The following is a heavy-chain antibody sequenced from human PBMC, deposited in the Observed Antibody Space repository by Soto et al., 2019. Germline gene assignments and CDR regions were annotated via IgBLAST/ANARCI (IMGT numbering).Heavy chain of an antibody. J-gene: IGHJ4*02. CDR1: GFSFGDSY. Sequence: QVQLEESVGGLVKPGGSLRLSCAASGFSFGDSYMSWIRQSAGKGLEWLSYISGGSSYTKYAESVKGRFTISRDNARRSLFLQVNGLRADDTAIYYCAKTRVADSGYYFDHWGQGTMVTVSS. D-gene: IGHD3-10*01. V-gene: IGHV3-11*05. CDR2: ISGGSSYT. CDR3: AKTRVADSGYYFDH.